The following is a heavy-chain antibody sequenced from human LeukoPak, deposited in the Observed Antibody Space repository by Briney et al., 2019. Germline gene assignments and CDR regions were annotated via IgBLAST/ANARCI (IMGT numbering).Heavy chain of an antibody. J-gene: IGHJ4*02. CDR1: GFTFRNYA. CDR3: AGARNSAWHTFDY. D-gene: IGHD6-19*01. V-gene: IGHV3-30*01. Sequence: PGGSLRLSCAASGFTFRNYAMHWVRQAPGRGLEWVAVVSPDGSHELYSGSVRGRFSISRDNSKNTLSLQLNSLRGDDTSIYHCAGARNSAWHTFDYWGQGNLVTVSS. CDR2: VSPDGSHE.